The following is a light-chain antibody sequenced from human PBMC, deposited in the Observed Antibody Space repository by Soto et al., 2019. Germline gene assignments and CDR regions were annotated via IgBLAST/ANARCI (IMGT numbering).Light chain of an antibody. J-gene: IGKJ1*01. CDR3: QQYNSYST. Sequence: IQIPRSPSTLSASVGDRVTITCRASQSISSWLAWYQQKPGKAPKLLIYAASGLPSGVPSRFSGSGSGTEFTLTISSLQPDDFATDYCQQYNSYSTFGQGTKVDNK. CDR1: QSISSW. V-gene: IGKV1-5*01. CDR2: AAS.